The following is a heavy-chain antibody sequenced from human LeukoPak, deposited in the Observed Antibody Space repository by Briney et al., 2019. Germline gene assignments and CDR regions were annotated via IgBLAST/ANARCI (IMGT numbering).Heavy chain of an antibody. V-gene: IGHV3-30*04. Sequence: HSGGSLRLSCAASGFTFSSYAMHWVRQAPGKGLEWVAVISYDGSKIYYANSVKGRFTISRDSSKNTLYLQMNSLRFEDTAVYYCARGGVYSSGWYSGDHFDYWGQGTLVTVSS. CDR1: GFTFSSYA. D-gene: IGHD6-19*01. J-gene: IGHJ4*02. CDR2: ISYDGSKI. CDR3: ARGGVYSSGWYSGDHFDY.